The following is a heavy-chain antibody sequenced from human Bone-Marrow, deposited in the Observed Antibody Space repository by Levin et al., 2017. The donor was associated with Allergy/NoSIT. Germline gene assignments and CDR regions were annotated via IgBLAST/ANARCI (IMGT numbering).Heavy chain of an antibody. J-gene: IGHJ6*02. CDR2: ISGGATTT. CDR1: GFIFSDYY. V-gene: IGHV3-11*01. CDR3: AREGIVVAAASSTSYYFGMDV. Sequence: PGESLKISCAASGFIFSDYYICWIRQAPGKGPELVSYISGGATTTYYADSVKGRFTISRDNAKNSLFLEMSSLRAEDTAVYFCAREGIVVAAASSTSYYFGMDVWGQGTTVTVSS. D-gene: IGHD2-15*01.